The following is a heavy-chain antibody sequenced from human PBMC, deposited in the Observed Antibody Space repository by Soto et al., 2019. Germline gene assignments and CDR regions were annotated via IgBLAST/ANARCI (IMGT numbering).Heavy chain of an antibody. CDR2: ISGSGGST. CDR3: AKTGHIGLGPADKNWLDT. Sequence: PGGSLRLSCVASGFTFSSYAVSWVRQAPGKGLEWVSAISGSGGSTYYADSVKGRFTISRDNSKNTVFLQVNSLRAEDTAIYYCAKTGHIGLGPADKNWLDTWGQGTLVTVSS. D-gene: IGHD2-2*01. CDR1: GFTFSSYA. V-gene: IGHV3-23*01. J-gene: IGHJ5*02.